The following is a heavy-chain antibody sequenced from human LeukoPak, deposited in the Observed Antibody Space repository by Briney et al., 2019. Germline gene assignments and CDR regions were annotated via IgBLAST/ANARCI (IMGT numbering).Heavy chain of an antibody. Sequence: KPSETLSLTCTVSGGSISSYYWSWIRQPPGKGLEWIGYIYYSGSTNYNPSLKSRVTISVDTSKNQFSLNLSSVTAADTAVYYCAIAGFYGYSYCVRLIGGDDAFDIWGQGTMVTVSS. J-gene: IGHJ3*02. V-gene: IGHV4-59*01. CDR2: IYYSGST. CDR3: AIAGFYGYSYCVRLIGGDDAFDI. CDR1: GGSISSYY. D-gene: IGHD5-18*01.